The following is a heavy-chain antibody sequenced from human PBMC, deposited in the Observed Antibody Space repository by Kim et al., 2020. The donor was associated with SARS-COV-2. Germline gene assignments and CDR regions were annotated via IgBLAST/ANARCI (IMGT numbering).Heavy chain of an antibody. CDR3: ARQVVVVVAANQDAFDI. J-gene: IGHJ3*02. V-gene: IGHV5-10-1*01. Sequence: GESLKISCKGSGYSFTSYWISWVRQMPGKGLEWMGRIDPSDSYTNYSPSFQGHVTISADKSISTAYLQWSSLKASDTAMYYCARQVVVVVAANQDAFDIWGQGTMVTVSS. CDR1: GYSFTSYW. D-gene: IGHD2-15*01. CDR2: IDPSDSYT.